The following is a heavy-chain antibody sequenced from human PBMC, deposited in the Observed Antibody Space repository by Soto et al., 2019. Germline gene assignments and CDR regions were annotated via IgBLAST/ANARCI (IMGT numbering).Heavy chain of an antibody. CDR2: INPNSGGT. J-gene: IGHJ4*02. CDR3: AREDCSGGSCSVFDY. Sequence: ASVKVSCKASGYTFTGYYMHWVRQAPGQGLEWMGWINPNSGGTNYAQKFQGWVTMTRDTSISTAYMELRRLRSDDTAVYYCAREDCSGGSCSVFDYWGQGTLVTVSS. CDR1: GYTFTGYY. D-gene: IGHD2-15*01. V-gene: IGHV1-2*04.